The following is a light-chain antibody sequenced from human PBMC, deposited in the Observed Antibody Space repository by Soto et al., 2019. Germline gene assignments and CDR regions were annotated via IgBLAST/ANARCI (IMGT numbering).Light chain of an antibody. V-gene: IGKV1-5*01. CDR1: QSVSGW. CDR2: DAS. J-gene: IGKJ1*01. CDR3: QQHYTYSGT. Sequence: IVMTQSPSTLTGWREGAVTSTVRASQSVSGWLAWYQQKPGEAPKLLIYDASALPRGVPSRFSGSGSGTKFTLTIASLQPDDFATYYCQQHYTYSGTFGPGTKV.